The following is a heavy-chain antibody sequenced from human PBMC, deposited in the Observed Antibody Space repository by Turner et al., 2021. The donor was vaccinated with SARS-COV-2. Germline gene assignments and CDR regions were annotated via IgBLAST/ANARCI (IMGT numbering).Heavy chain of an antibody. CDR2: ISYDGSNK. Sequence: QVQLVESGGGVVQPGRSLRLYCAASGFTFSIHALHWVRQAPGKGLEWVAVISYDGSNKYYADSVKGRFTISRDNSKNTLYLQRNSLRAEDTAVYYCARDRGVVVPAAIVNYYYYGMDVWGQGTTVTVSS. CDR3: ARDRGVVVPAAIVNYYYYGMDV. J-gene: IGHJ6*02. V-gene: IGHV3-30-3*01. CDR1: GFTFSIHA. D-gene: IGHD2-2*01.